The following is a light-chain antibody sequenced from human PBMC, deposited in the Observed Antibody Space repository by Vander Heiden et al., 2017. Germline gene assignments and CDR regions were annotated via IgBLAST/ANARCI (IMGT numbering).Light chain of an antibody. CDR2: LGS. CDR1: QSRLHSNGYNY. J-gene: IGKJ2*01. CDR3: KQALQTPYT. Sequence: DIVMTQSPLSMPVTPGEPASISCMSSQSRLHSNGYNYLDWYLQKPGQSPQLLIYLGSNRASGVPDRFSGSGSGTDFTLKISRVEAEDVGVYYCKQALQTPYTFGQGTKLEIK. V-gene: IGKV2-28*01.